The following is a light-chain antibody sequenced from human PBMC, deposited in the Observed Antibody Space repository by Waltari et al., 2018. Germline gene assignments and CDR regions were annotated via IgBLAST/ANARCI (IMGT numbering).Light chain of an antibody. Sequence: QSALTQPASVSGSPGPSITIPCTGTSSDVGGYNFVSWYQQHPGKAPKLMIYDVTERPSGVSNRFSGSKSGNTASLTISGLQAEDEADYYCSSYTSSSTWVFGGGTKLTVL. CDR1: SSDVGGYNF. CDR3: SSYTSSSTWV. CDR2: DVT. J-gene: IGLJ3*02. V-gene: IGLV2-14*01.